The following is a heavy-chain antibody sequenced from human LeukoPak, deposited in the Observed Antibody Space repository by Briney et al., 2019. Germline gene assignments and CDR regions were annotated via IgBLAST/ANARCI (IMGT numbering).Heavy chain of an antibody. V-gene: IGHV4-30-4*08. CDR2: IYYSWST. D-gene: IGHD3-3*01. Sequence: SETLSLTCTVSGGSISSGDYYWSWIRQPPGKGLEWIGYIYYSWSTYYNPSLKSRVTISVDTSKNQSSLKLSSVTAADTAVYYCARDQPAPYDFWSASNWFDPWGQGTLVTVSS. J-gene: IGHJ5*02. CDR1: GGSISSGDYY. CDR3: ARDQPAPYDFWSASNWFDP.